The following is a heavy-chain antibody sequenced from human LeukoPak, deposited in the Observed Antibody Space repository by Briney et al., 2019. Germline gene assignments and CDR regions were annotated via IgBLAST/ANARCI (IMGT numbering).Heavy chain of an antibody. J-gene: IGHJ4*02. CDR3: ASQYCGGDCYNY. Sequence: GGSLRLSCAASGFTFSTYAMSWVRQAQGKGLEWVSGISGSGGSTYYADSVKGRFTISRDNAKNSLYLQMNSLRAEDTAVYYCASQYCGGDCYNYWGQGTLVTVSS. D-gene: IGHD2-21*02. CDR1: GFTFSTYA. V-gene: IGHV3-23*01. CDR2: ISGSGGST.